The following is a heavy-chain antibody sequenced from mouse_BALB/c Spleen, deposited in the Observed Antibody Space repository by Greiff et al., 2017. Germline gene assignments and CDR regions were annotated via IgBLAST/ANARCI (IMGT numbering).Heavy chain of an antibody. D-gene: IGHD2-1*01. J-gene: IGHJ3*01. CDR3: ARRYYGNFEGFAY. Sequence: DVKLVESGGGLVKLGGSLKLSCAASGFTFSSYYMSWVRQTPEKRLELVAAINSNGGSTYYPDTVKGRFTISRDNAKNTLYLQMSSLKSEDTALYYCARRYYGNFEGFAYWGQGTLVTVSA. CDR2: INSNGGST. CDR1: GFTFSSYY. V-gene: IGHV5-6-2*01.